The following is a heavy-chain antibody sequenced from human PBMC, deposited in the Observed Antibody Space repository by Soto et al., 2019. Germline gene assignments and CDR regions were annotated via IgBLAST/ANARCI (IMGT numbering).Heavy chain of an antibody. Sequence: EVQLLESGGGLVQPGGSLRLSCAASGFTFSSYGMSWVRQAPGKGLEWVSSISGSGGSTYYADSVKGRFTISRDNSKITLYLQMSSLRAEDTAVYYCANRNDYGSGSYFPFDHWGQGTLVTVSS. D-gene: IGHD3-10*01. J-gene: IGHJ4*02. CDR1: GFTFSSYG. CDR3: ANRNDYGSGSYFPFDH. V-gene: IGHV3-23*01. CDR2: ISGSGGST.